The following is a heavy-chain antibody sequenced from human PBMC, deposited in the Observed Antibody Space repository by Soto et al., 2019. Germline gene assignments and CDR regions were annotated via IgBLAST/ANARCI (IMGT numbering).Heavy chain of an antibody. J-gene: IGHJ4*02. CDR1: GFTFSSYG. Sequence: GGSLRLSCAASGFTFSSYGMHWVRQAPGKGLEWGAVISYDGSNKYYADSVKGRFTISRDNSKNTLYLQMNSLRAEDTAVYYCAKAVLYYYGSGSLYTDYWGQGTLVTVSS. V-gene: IGHV3-30*18. D-gene: IGHD3-10*01. CDR2: ISYDGSNK. CDR3: AKAVLYYYGSGSLYTDY.